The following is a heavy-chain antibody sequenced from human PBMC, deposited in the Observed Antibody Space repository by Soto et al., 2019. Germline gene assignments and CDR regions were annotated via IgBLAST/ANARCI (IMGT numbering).Heavy chain of an antibody. D-gene: IGHD3-3*01. CDR3: ATNRGYDFYYPVS. CDR1: GASVKTGGYY. Sequence: SETLSLTCDVSGASVKTGGYYWSWIRQHPEKGLEWIGYINYSGTTYNPSLKSRAFLSLDMSKNQFSLNLTSVTAADTAVYYCATNRGYDFYYPVSWCQGILVTVSS. J-gene: IGHJ4*02. CDR2: INYSGTT. V-gene: IGHV4-31*11.